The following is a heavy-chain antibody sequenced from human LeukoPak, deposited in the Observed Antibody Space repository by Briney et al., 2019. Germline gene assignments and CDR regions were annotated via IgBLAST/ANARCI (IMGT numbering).Heavy chain of an antibody. V-gene: IGHV1-24*01. CDR1: GYTLTELS. Sequence: ASVKVSCKVSGYTLTELSMHWVRQAPGKGLEWVGGFDPEDGETIYAQKFQGRVTMTEDTSTDTAYMELSSLRSEDTAVYYCATSQYYDLTMDVWGKGTTVTISS. CDR2: FDPEDGET. J-gene: IGHJ6*03. D-gene: IGHD3-3*01. CDR3: ATSQYYDLTMDV.